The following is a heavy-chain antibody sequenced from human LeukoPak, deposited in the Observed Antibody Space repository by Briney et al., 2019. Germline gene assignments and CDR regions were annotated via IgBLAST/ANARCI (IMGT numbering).Heavy chain of an antibody. CDR1: GGSISSGGYY. CDR2: IYYSGST. Sequence: SETLSLTCTVSGGSISSGGYYWSWIRQQPGKGLEWIGYIYYSGSTYYNPSLKRRVTISVDTSKNQFSLKLSSVTAADTAVYYCARVIPSTVVRHWYFDLWGRSTLVTVSS. CDR3: ARVIPSTVVRHWYFDL. D-gene: IGHD4-23*01. J-gene: IGHJ2*01. V-gene: IGHV4-31*03.